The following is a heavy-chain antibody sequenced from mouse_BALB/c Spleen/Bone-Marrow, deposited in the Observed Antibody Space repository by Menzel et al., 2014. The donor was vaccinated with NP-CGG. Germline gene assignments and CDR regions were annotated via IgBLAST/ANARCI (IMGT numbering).Heavy chain of an antibody. CDR3: AKNSYDIYYYAMDY. V-gene: IGHV2-5*01. CDR2: IWRGGST. J-gene: IGHJ4*01. CDR1: GFSLSSYG. D-gene: IGHD2-3*01. Sequence: VMLVESGPGLVQPSQSLSITCTVSGFSLSSYGVHWVRQSPGKGLEWLGVIWRGGSTDYNAAFMSRLSITKDNSESQVFFKMNSLQADDTAIYYCAKNSYDIYYYAMDYWGQGTSVTVSS.